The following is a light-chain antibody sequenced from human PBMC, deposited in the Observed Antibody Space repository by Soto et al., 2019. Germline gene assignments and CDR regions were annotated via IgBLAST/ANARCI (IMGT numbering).Light chain of an antibody. V-gene: IGLV2-14*01. CDR1: NSDVGAYNY. CDR2: EVF. Sequence: QSVLPQPASVSGSPGQSITIPCTGTNSDVGAYNYVSWYQHHPGKAPKLMIYEVFIRPSGVSSRFSGSKSGSTASLTISGLQAEDEADYYCSSYTTTNPPYVFGTGTKVTVL. J-gene: IGLJ1*01. CDR3: SSYTTTNPPYV.